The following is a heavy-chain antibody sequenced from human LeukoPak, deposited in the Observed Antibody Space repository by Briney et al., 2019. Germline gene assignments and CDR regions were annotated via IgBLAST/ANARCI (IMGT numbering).Heavy chain of an antibody. D-gene: IGHD3-3*01. V-gene: IGHV3-30*18. Sequence: GGSLRLSCAASGFTFSSYGMHWVRQAPGKGLXXXXVISYDGSNKYYADSVKGRFTISRDNSKNTLYLQMNSLRAEDTAVYYCAKEDFWSGYSDYWGQGTLVTVSS. CDR2: ISYDGSNK. J-gene: IGHJ4*02. CDR3: AKEDFWSGYSDY. CDR1: GFTFSSYG.